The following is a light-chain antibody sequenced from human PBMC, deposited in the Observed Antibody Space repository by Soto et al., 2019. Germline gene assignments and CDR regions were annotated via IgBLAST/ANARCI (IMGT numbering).Light chain of an antibody. CDR2: GAS. CDR1: QSVSTN. Sequence: EIVMTQSPGTLSVSPGERATLSCRASQSVSTNVAWYQQKPDQGPRLLIYGASTRATGIPARFSGSGSGTEFTLTISSLQSEDFAVYYCHQYNNWPRTFGGGTKVEIK. J-gene: IGKJ4*01. CDR3: HQYNNWPRT. V-gene: IGKV3-15*01.